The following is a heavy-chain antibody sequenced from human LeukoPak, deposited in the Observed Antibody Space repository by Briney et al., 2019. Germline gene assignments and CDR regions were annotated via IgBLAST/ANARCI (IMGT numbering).Heavy chain of an antibody. CDR3: ARGFSDSSHRTRIPDY. J-gene: IGHJ4*02. V-gene: IGHV3-66*01. Sequence: GGSLRLSCAVSGFSVSSTYMSWVRQAPGKGLEWVSVFYRGGSTYYADSVKGRFTISRDNSKNMLYLQMNSLRAEDSAVYYCARGFSDSSHRTRIPDYWGQGTLVTVSS. CDR2: FYRGGST. D-gene: IGHD1-14*01. CDR1: GFSVSSTY.